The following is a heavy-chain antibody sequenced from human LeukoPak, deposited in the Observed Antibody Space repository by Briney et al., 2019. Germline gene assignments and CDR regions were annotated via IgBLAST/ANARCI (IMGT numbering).Heavy chain of an antibody. D-gene: IGHD3-16*01. J-gene: IGHJ6*02. CDR2: IHYRGTT. CDR3: ARVRGGATYHFGMDV. CDR1: GASINSYY. V-gene: IGHV4-59*13. Sequence: PSETLSLTCSVSGASINSYYWNWIRQSPGKGLEWLGNIHYRGTTNYNPSLKSRVTLSLDSSKSQFALKVSAVTAADTAVYYCARVRGGATYHFGMDVWGQGTTVTVSS.